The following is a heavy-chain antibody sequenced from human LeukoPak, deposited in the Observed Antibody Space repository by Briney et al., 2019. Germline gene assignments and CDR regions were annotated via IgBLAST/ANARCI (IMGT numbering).Heavy chain of an antibody. CDR3: ARDEGGGYVVDY. CDR1: GFTFSSYS. Sequence: GGSLRLSCAASGFTFSSYSMNWVRQAPGKGLEWVSSISSSSSYIYYADSVKGRFTISRDNAKNSLYLQMNGLRAEDTAVYYCARDEGGGYVVDYWGQGTLVTVSS. V-gene: IGHV3-21*01. CDR2: ISSSSSYI. D-gene: IGHD5-12*01. J-gene: IGHJ4*02.